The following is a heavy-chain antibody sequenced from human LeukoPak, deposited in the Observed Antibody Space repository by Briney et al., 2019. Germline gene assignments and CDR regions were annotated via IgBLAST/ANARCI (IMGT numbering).Heavy chain of an antibody. J-gene: IGHJ4*02. CDR3: ARGGVTPVDH. CDR2: MNEYSTTI. CDR1: GFPFNSFW. V-gene: IGHV3-74*01. D-gene: IGHD5-18*01. Sequence: GGSLRLSCAASGFPFNSFWMHWVRQAPGKGLGWGSDMNEYSTTIRYADSVKGRFTISRDNAKSIMYLQMNNLRAEDTAMYFCARGGVTPVDHWGQGTLVTVSS.